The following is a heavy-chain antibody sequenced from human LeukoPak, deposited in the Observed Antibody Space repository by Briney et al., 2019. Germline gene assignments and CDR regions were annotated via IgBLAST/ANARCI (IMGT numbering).Heavy chain of an antibody. CDR3: ARGRGYTYAYDY. Sequence: SETLSLTCSVSGDSISSADYYWSWIRQPPGKGLEWIGYIYYSGSSHYSPSFKSRVTISVDTSNNHFSLKLRSVTAADTAVSYCARGRGYTYAYDYWGQGSLVTVSS. CDR2: IYYSGSS. V-gene: IGHV4-30-4*01. D-gene: IGHD5-18*01. J-gene: IGHJ4*02. CDR1: GDSISSADYY.